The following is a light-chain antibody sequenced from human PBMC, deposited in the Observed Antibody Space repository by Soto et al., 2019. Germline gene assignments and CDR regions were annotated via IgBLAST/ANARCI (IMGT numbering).Light chain of an antibody. J-gene: IGKJ2*01. Sequence: DIQMTQSPSSLSASVGDKVTVTCRANHNINRFLQWYQQKAGKAPKLLIYAASSLQSGVPSRFSGSGSGTDFTLTISSLQPEEFATYYCQQSYSTPYTFGQGTKLDIK. CDR3: QQSYSTPYT. CDR2: AAS. CDR1: HNINRF. V-gene: IGKV1-39*01.